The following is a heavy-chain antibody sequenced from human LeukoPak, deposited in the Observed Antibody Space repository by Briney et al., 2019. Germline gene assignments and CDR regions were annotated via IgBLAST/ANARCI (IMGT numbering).Heavy chain of an antibody. CDR2: ISYSGST. Sequence: SETLSLTCTVSGGSINSYYWSWIRQPPGKGLEWIGYISYSGSTNYNPSLKSRVTISVDTSKNQFSLRLSSVTAADTAAYYCARGLRGSLYYYAMDVWGQGTTVTVS. J-gene: IGHJ6*02. V-gene: IGHV4-59*01. CDR1: GGSINSYY. D-gene: IGHD2-21*02. CDR3: ARGLRGSLYYYAMDV.